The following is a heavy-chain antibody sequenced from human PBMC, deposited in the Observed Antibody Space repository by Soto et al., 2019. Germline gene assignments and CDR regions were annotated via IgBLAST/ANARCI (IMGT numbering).Heavy chain of an antibody. CDR1: GYTFTGYY. CDR2: INPNSGGT. J-gene: IGHJ6*03. Sequence: QVQLVQSGAEVKKPGASVKVSRKASGYTFTGYYMHWVRQAPGQGLEWMGWINPNSGGTNYAQKFQGWVTMTRDTSISSAYMELSRLRSDDTAVYYCAREVGTGYYYYLDVWGKGTTVTVSS. D-gene: IGHD3-10*01. CDR3: AREVGTGYYYYLDV. V-gene: IGHV1-2*04.